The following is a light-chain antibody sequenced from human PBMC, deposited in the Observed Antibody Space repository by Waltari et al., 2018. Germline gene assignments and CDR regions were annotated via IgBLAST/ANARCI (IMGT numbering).Light chain of an antibody. V-gene: IGLV2-14*01. CDR1: SSDVGGYNY. CDR2: EVN. CDR3: SSFTSRHLYV. Sequence: QSALTQPASVSGSPGQSITISCTGSSSDVGGYNYVSWYQQYPGKVPKIVIYEVNNRATGVFRRFSGSKSGNTATLTISGLQADDEADYYCSSFTSRHLYVFGTGTAVTVL. J-gene: IGLJ1*01.